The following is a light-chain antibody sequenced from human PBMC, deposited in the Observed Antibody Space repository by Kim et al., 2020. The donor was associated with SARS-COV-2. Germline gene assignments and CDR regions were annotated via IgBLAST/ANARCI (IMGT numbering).Light chain of an antibody. CDR3: QAWDSSTHNYV. V-gene: IGLV3-1*01. CDR1: KLGDKY. Sequence: SYELTQPPSVSVSPGQTASITCSGYKLGDKYVSWYQQKPGQSPVVVIYQDNHLPSGIPERFSGSNSGNTATLTISGTQAMDEADYYCQAWDSSTHNYVFG. J-gene: IGLJ1*01. CDR2: QDN.